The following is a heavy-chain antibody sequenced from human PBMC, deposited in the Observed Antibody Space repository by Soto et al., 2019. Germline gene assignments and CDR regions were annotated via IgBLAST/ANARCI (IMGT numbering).Heavy chain of an antibody. CDR1: GASISTPGSY. D-gene: IGHD2-8*02. CDR3: VWCKLMATFDY. Sequence: SETLSLTCTVSGASISTPGSYCGWVRQSPGTGLQWIGFVYYTGDTYYSPSFKSRVTMSVDTSKNQLSMTLRSMTAADTALFYCVWCKLMATFDYWGQGALVTVSS. J-gene: IGHJ4*02. V-gene: IGHV4-39*01. CDR2: VYYTGDT.